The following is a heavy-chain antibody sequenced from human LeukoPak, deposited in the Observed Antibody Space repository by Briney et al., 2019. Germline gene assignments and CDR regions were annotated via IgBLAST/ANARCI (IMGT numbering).Heavy chain of an antibody. CDR1: GGSISSYS. D-gene: IGHD5-18*01. J-gene: IGHJ4*02. Sequence: SETLSLTCTVSGGSISSYSWSWIRQPPGKGLEWIGYIYYSGSTNYNPSLKSRVTISVDTSKDQFSLKLSSVTAADTAVYYCASGYSYGYQRKWGQGTLVTVSS. CDR3: ASGYSYGYQRK. V-gene: IGHV4-59*01. CDR2: IYYSGST.